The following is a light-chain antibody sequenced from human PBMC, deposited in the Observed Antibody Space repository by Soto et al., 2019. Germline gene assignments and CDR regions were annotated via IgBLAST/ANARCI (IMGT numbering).Light chain of an antibody. Sequence: EVVMTQSPATLSVSPGERATLSCRASQTVSRNLAWYQQRPGQAPRLLIYDISNRATGVPARFSGSGSGTHFTLEISRVEAEDIGVYYCMQALQIPPTFGQGTKVDIK. CDR1: QTVSRN. V-gene: IGKV3-15*01. CDR3: MQALQIPPT. CDR2: DIS. J-gene: IGKJ1*01.